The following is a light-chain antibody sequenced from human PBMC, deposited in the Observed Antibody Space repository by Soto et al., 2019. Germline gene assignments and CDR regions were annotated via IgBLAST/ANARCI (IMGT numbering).Light chain of an antibody. Sequence: EIAMTQSPATLSVSPGERVTLSCRASQSVSSNLAWYQQKPGQAPRLLIYGASTRATGIPARFSGSGSGTEFTLTISSLQSEDFVVYYCQQYNTWPRTFGQGTKV. J-gene: IGKJ1*01. CDR1: QSVSSN. CDR3: QQYNTWPRT. V-gene: IGKV3-15*01. CDR2: GAS.